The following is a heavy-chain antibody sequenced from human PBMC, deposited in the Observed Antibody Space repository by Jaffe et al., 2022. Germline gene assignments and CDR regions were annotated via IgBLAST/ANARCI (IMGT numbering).Heavy chain of an antibody. V-gene: IGHV3-23*01. CDR2: ISGGGSST. CDR1: GFSFSTYA. J-gene: IGHJ4*02. CDR3: AKGGCSGSSCYTRDFNY. Sequence: EVQLLESGGGLVQPGGSLRLSCAASGFSFSTYAMSWVRQAPGKGLEWVSAISGGGSSTYYADSVKGRFTISRDNSKNTLYLQMDSLRAEDTAVYYCAKGGCSGSSCYTRDFNYWGQGTLVTVSS. D-gene: IGHD2-15*01.